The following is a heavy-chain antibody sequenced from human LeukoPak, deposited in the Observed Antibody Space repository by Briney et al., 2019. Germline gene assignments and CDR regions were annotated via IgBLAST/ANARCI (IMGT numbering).Heavy chain of an antibody. Sequence: SGGSLRLSCTASGFTFGNYAMSWVRQAPGKGLEWVGFIRSKAYGGTTEYAASVKGRFTISRDDSKSIAYLQMNSLKTEDTAVYYCTRVLIVMITFGGVIVQPQGGHFDLWGRGTLVTVSS. D-gene: IGHD3-16*02. V-gene: IGHV3-49*04. J-gene: IGHJ2*01. CDR1: GFTFGNYA. CDR3: TRVLIVMITFGGVIVQPQGGHFDL. CDR2: IRSKAYGGTT.